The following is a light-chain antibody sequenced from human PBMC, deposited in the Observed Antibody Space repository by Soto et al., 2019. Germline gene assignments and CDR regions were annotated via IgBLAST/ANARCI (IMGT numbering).Light chain of an antibody. Sequence: DLVMTQTPLSSPVTLGQPASISCRSSRSLVNNDGNTYLSWLHQRPGQPPRLLIYLISKLFSGVPAILTGSASGTDFTLAISWFDAEDVRVFSFRHATEFPLTFDHGTHVAIK. V-gene: IGKV2-24*01. J-gene: IGKJ1*01. CDR3: RHATEFPLT. CDR2: LIS. CDR1: RSLVNNDGNTY.